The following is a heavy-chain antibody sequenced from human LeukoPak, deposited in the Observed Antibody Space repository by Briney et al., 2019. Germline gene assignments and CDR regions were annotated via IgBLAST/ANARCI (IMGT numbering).Heavy chain of an antibody. D-gene: IGHD3-10*01. V-gene: IGHV3-74*01. J-gene: IGHJ4*02. CDR2: INSDGSST. Sequence: GGSLRLSCAASGFTFSSYWMHWVRQAPGKGLVWVSRINSDGSSTSYADSVKGRFTISRDNAKNTLYLQMNSLRAEDTAVYYCAREYFTMVPDYWGQGTLVTVSP. CDR3: AREYFTMVPDY. CDR1: GFTFSSYW.